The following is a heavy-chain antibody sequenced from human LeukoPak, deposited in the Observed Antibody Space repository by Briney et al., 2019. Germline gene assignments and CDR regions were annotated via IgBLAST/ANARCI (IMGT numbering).Heavy chain of an antibody. Sequence: SETLSLTCAVYGGSFSGYYWSWIRQPPGKGLEWIGEINHSGSTNYNPSLKSRVTISVDTSKDQFSLKLSSVTAADTAVYYCAREPLWFGEYYFDYWGQGTLVTVSS. D-gene: IGHD3-10*01. J-gene: IGHJ4*02. V-gene: IGHV4-34*01. CDR3: AREPLWFGEYYFDY. CDR1: GGSFSGYY. CDR2: INHSGST.